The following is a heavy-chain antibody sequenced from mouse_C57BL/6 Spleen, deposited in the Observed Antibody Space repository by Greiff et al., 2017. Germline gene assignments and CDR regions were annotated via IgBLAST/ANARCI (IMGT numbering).Heavy chain of an antibody. CDR1: GFTFSSYG. V-gene: IGHV5-6*01. J-gene: IGHJ4*01. Sequence: EVKLVQSGADLVKPGASLKLSCAASGFTFSSYGMPWVRQTPDQRLEWVATISSGGSYTYYPDSVKGRFTISRDNAKNTPYRQMSSLKSEDTAMYYVARHFDRDATIAKGYGGQVATVTV. CDR3: ARHFDRDATIAKGY. CDR2: ISSGGSYT.